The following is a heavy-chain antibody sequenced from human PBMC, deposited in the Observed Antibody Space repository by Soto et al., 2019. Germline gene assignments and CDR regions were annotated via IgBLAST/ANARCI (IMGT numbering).Heavy chain of an antibody. D-gene: IGHD3-16*01. J-gene: IGHJ3*02. CDR2: IKQDGSEK. CDR1: GFTFSSYW. CDR3: AREPPYIWGSYDDAFDI. Sequence: GGSLRLSCAASGFTFSSYWMSWVRQAPGKGLEWVANIKQDGSEKYYVDSVKGRFTISRDNAKNSLYLQMNSLRAEDTAVYYCAREPPYIWGSYDDAFDIWGQGTMVTVSS. V-gene: IGHV3-7*01.